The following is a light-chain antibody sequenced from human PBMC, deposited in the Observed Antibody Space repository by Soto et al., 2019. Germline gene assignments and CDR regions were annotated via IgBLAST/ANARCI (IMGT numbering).Light chain of an antibody. Sequence: ELVMTQSPATLSVSLGDRATLSCRASQSVSSNLAWYQQKPGQAPRLLIYGASTRSTGIPARFSGSGSGTEFTLTISSLQSEDFAVYSCQQYNNWPLTFGGGTKVDIK. V-gene: IGKV3-15*01. CDR3: QQYNNWPLT. CDR2: GAS. CDR1: QSVSSN. J-gene: IGKJ4*01.